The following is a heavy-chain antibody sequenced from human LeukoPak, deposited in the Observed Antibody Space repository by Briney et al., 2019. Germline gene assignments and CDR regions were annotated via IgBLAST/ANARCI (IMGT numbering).Heavy chain of an antibody. CDR1: GYTFTSYD. CDR2: MNPNSGNT. CDR3: ATDWPRLTYYDFWSGYYTDAIDY. Sequence: ASVKVSCKASGYTFTSYDINWVRQATGQGLEWMGWMNPNSGNTGYAQKFQGRVTMTRNTSIGTAYMELSSLRSEDTAVYYCATDWPRLTYYDFWSGYYTDAIDYWGQGTLVTVSS. J-gene: IGHJ4*02. V-gene: IGHV1-8*01. D-gene: IGHD3-3*01.